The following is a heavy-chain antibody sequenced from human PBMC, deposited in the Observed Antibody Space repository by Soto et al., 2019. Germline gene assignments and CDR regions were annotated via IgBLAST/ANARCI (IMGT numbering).Heavy chain of an antibody. CDR3: SRGIRAYDILTGYYSDY. Sequence: GGSLRPSGAASGFTFNSYSMNWVRQAPGKGLEWVSSISSSSSYIYYADSVRGRFTISRDNAKNSLYLQMNSLRAEDTAVYYCSRGIRAYDILTGYYSDYWGQGTLVTVSS. CDR1: GFTFNSYS. CDR2: ISSSSSYI. J-gene: IGHJ4*02. V-gene: IGHV3-21*01. D-gene: IGHD3-9*01.